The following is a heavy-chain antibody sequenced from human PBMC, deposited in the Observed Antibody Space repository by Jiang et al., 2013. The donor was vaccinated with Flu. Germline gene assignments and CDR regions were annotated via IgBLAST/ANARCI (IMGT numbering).Heavy chain of an antibody. CDR3: ARAVDFWGARYYLDF. CDR2: IYDSGST. Sequence: GSGLVKPSETLSLTCTVSGASISNYYWNWIRQSPGKGLEWIGYIYDSGSTTYNPSLKSRVTISLDTSRTQFSLNLSSVTAADTAVYYCARAVDFWGARYYLDFWGQGTLVTVSS. CDR1: GASISNYY. J-gene: IGHJ4*02. V-gene: IGHV4-59*01. D-gene: IGHD3-3*01.